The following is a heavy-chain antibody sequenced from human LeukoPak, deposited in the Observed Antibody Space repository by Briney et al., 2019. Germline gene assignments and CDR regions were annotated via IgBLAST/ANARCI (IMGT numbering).Heavy chain of an antibody. CDR2: IIPIFGTA. CDR1: GGTFSSYA. J-gene: IGHJ4*02. Sequence: GASVKASCKASGGTFSSYAISWVRQAPGQGLEWMGGIIPIFGTANYAQKFRGRVTITADESTSTAYMELSSLRSEDTAVYYCARGTTVTIFDYWGQGTLVTVSS. D-gene: IGHD4-17*01. V-gene: IGHV1-69*13. CDR3: ARGTTVTIFDY.